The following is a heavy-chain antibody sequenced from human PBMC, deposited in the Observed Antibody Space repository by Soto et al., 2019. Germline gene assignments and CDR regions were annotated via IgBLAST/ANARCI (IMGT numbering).Heavy chain of an antibody. J-gene: IGHJ6*03. CDR1: GCTCSSYS. CDR3: ARVGSSLVYYYMDV. V-gene: IGHV3-48*01. Sequence: PGGSLRLSCAASGCTCSSYSMNWVRQAPGKGLEWVSYISSSSSTIYYADSVKGRFTISRDNAKNSLYLQMNSLRAEDTAVYYCARVGSSLVYYYMDVWGKGTTVTVSS. CDR2: ISSSSSTI. D-gene: IGHD2-15*01.